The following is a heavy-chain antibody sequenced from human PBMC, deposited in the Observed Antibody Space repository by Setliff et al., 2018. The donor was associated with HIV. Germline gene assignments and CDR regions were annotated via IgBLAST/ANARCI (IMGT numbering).Heavy chain of an antibody. CDR3: AKGPVSGVDL. V-gene: IGHV4-30-2*01. CDR2: IYHVGGT. J-gene: IGHJ5*02. CDR1: GFTFSSYG. Sequence: LRLSCAASGFTFSSYGMSWIRQPPGRGLEWVGYIYHVGGTYYNPSLRSRVTISVDRSKNLFSLKLTSVTAADTAVYYCAKGPVSGVDLWGQGTLVTVSS. D-gene: IGHD2-15*01.